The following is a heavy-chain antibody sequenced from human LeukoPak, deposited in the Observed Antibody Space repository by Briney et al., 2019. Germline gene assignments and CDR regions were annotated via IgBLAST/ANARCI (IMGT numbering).Heavy chain of an antibody. CDR3: ARGSEWSNGVSDY. J-gene: IGHJ4*02. V-gene: IGHV3-7*01. Sequence: GGSLRLSCEGSGFTFSNYWMSWVRQAPGKGLEWVANIKTDGSEKYYVDSVKGRFTISRDGSKNTLYLQMNSLRADDTAVYYCARGSEWSNGVSDYWGQGTLVTVSS. CDR1: GFTFSNYW. CDR2: IKTDGSEK. D-gene: IGHD3-3*01.